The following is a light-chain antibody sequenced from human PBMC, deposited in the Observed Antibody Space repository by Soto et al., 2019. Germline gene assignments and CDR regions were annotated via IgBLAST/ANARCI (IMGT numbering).Light chain of an antibody. Sequence: QSVLTQPPSASGSPGQSVTISCTGTSSDVGGYNYVSWYQQHPGKAPKLMIYEVSKRTSGVPDRFSGSKSGNTASLTVSGLQAEDEADYDCSSYAGSNSPYVFGTGTKLTVL. CDR2: EVS. CDR3: SSYAGSNSPYV. J-gene: IGLJ1*01. V-gene: IGLV2-8*01. CDR1: SSDVGGYNY.